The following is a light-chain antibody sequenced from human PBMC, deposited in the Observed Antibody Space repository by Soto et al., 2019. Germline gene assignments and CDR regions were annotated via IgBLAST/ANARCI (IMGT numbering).Light chain of an antibody. CDR1: QSISSW. CDR3: HQYNDWPRT. Sequence: MTQSPSTLSASVGDRVTITCRASQSISSWLAWYQQKPGQAPRLLIYGASTRATGIPARFSGSGSGTEFTLTISSLQSEDFAVYYCHQYNDWPRTFGQGTKVEIK. CDR2: GAS. V-gene: IGKV3-15*01. J-gene: IGKJ1*01.